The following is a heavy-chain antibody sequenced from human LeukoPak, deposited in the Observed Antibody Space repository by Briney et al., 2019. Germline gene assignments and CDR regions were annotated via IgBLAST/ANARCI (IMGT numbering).Heavy chain of an antibody. Sequence: ASVKVSCKAYGYTFTGCYMHWVRQAPGQGLEWMGRINPNSGGTNYGQKFQGRVTMTRDTSISTAYMELSRLRSDDTAVYYCARNGYYYDSSGYSAVGYWGQGTLVTVSS. CDR3: ARNGYYYDSSGYSAVGY. J-gene: IGHJ4*02. V-gene: IGHV1-2*06. CDR1: GYTFTGCY. CDR2: INPNSGGT. D-gene: IGHD3-22*01.